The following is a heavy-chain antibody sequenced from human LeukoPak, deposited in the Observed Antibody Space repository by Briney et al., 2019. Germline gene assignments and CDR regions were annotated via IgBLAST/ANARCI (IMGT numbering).Heavy chain of an antibody. CDR1: GFTFSSYS. CDR2: ISSSSSYI. D-gene: IGHD3-22*01. Sequence: GGSLRLSCAASGFTFSSYSMNWVRQAPGKGLEWVSSISSSSSYIYYADSVKGRFTISRDNAKNSLYLQMNSLRAEDTAVYYCATGRDYDSSGGTFDYWGQGTLVTVSS. CDR3: ATGRDYDSSGGTFDY. V-gene: IGHV3-21*01. J-gene: IGHJ4*02.